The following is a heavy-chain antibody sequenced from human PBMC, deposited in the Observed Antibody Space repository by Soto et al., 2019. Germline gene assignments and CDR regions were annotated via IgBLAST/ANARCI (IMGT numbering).Heavy chain of an antibody. J-gene: IGHJ4*02. V-gene: IGHV1-46*03. CDR2: INPSGGST. CDR3: ARAGGYCSRTSCSHGDY. D-gene: IGHD2-2*01. Sequence: ASVKVSCKASGYTFTSYYMHWVRQAPGQGLEWMGIINPSGGSTSYAQKFQGRVTMTRDTSTSTVYMELSSLRSEDTAVYYCARAGGYCSRTSCSHGDYWGQGTLVTVSS. CDR1: GYTFTSYY.